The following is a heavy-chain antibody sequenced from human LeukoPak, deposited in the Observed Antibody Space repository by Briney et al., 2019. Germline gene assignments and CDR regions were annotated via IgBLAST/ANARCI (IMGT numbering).Heavy chain of an antibody. J-gene: IGHJ4*02. CDR2: INDSGST. Sequence: SETLSLTCAVYGGSFSGYYWSWNRQPPGKGLEWIGEINDSGSTSCSPSLKSRVSISVDTSKNQFSLKLSSVTAADTAVYYCARVIDYDSSGYYLGYWGQGTRVTVSS. V-gene: IGHV4-34*01. CDR3: ARVIDYDSSGYYLGY. D-gene: IGHD3-22*01. CDR1: GGSFSGYY.